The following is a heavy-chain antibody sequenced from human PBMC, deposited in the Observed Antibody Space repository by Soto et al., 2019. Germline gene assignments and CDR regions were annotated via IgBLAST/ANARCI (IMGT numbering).Heavy chain of an antibody. Sequence: ASVKVSCKASGYTFTSYDINWVRQATGQGLEWMGWMNPNSGNTGYAQKFQGRVTMTRNTSISTAYMELSSLRSEDTAVYYCARGDRNPSGVSAAILGISDWFDPWGQGTLVTVSS. V-gene: IGHV1-8*01. CDR1: GYTFTSYD. J-gene: IGHJ5*02. D-gene: IGHD2-2*01. CDR2: MNPNSGNT. CDR3: ARGDRNPSGVSAAILGISDWFDP.